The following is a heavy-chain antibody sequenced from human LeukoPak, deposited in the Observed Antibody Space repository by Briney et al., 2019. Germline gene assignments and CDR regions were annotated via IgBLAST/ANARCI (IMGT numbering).Heavy chain of an antibody. J-gene: IGHJ4*02. CDR1: GFTFSSYA. CDR3: AKYSSGWYGYFDY. D-gene: IGHD6-19*01. Sequence: GGSLRLSCAASGFTFSSYAMSWVRQAPGKGLEWVSAISGSGGRTYYADSVKGRFTISRDNSKNTLYLQMNSLRAEDTAVYYCAKYSSGWYGYFDYWGQGTLVTVSS. CDR2: ISGSGGRT. V-gene: IGHV3-23*01.